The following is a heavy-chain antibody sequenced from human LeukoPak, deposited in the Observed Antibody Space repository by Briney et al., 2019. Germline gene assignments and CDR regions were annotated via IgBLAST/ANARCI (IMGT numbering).Heavy chain of an antibody. CDR2: SNHSGST. D-gene: IGHD3-22*01. J-gene: IGHJ6*02. Sequence: SETLSLTCAVYGGSFSGYYWSWIRQPPGKGLEWIGESNHSGSTNYNPSLKSRVTISVDTSKNQFSLKLSSVTAADTAVYYCARDVYYYDSSGYYYTYYYYGMDVWGQGTTVTVSS. CDR3: ARDVYYYDSSGYYYTYYYYGMDV. V-gene: IGHV4-34*09. CDR1: GGSFSGYY.